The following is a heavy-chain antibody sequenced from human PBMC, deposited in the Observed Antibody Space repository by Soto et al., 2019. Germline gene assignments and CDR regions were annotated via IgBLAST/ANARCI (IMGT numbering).Heavy chain of an antibody. CDR1: GGSISSSSYY. Sequence: SETLSLTCTVSGGSISSSSYYWGWIRQPPGKGLEWIGSIYYSGSTNYNPSLKSRVTISVDTSKNQFSLKLSSVTAADTAVYYCARHLYGSGGVRMDVWGKGTTVTVSS. J-gene: IGHJ6*03. CDR3: ARHLYGSGGVRMDV. CDR2: IYYSGST. V-gene: IGHV4-39*01. D-gene: IGHD3-10*01.